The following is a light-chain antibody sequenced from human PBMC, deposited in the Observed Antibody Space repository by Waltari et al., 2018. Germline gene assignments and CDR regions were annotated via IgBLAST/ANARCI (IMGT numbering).Light chain of an antibody. V-gene: IGKV1-12*01. Sequence: DIQMTQSPSSVSASVGDRVTIACRASKSISSWLAWYQRKPGKAPNLLIYNESSLQSGVSSRFSGSGSGTDFSLTISGLQPEDLATYYCQQVNIFPFTFGPGTKVDIK. CDR2: NES. J-gene: IGKJ3*01. CDR1: KSISSW. CDR3: QQVNIFPFT.